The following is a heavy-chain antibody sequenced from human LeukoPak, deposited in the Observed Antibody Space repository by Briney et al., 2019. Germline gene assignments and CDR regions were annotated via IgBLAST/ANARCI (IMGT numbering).Heavy chain of an antibody. CDR1: GGTFSSYA. J-gene: IGHJ4*02. Sequence: SVKVSCKASGGTFSSYAISWVRQAPGQGLEWMGGIIPIFGTANYAQKFQGRVTITADESTSTAYMELSNLRSEDTAVYYCAREIGSPHGYFDYWGQGTLVTVSS. CDR2: IIPIFGTA. D-gene: IGHD2-15*01. V-gene: IGHV1-69*13. CDR3: AREIGSPHGYFDY.